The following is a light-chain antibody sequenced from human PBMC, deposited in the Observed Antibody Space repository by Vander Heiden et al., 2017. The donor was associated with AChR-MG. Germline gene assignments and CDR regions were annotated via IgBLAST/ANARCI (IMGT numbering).Light chain of an antibody. Sequence: QSVLTQPPSASGPPGQRVTISCSGSSSNIGSNFVSWYQQLPGTAPKLLIYNNIQRPSGVPDRFSGSKSGTSASLAISGLQSEDEANYYCAAWDDSLNALVFGGGTKLTVL. CDR2: NNI. V-gene: IGLV1-44*01. CDR3: AAWDDSLNALV. CDR1: SSNIGSNF. J-gene: IGLJ3*02.